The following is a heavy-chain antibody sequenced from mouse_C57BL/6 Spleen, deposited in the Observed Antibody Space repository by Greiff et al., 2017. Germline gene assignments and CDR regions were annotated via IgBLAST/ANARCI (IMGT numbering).Heavy chain of an antibody. Sequence: VKLQQPGAELVRPGTSVKLSCKASGYTFTSYWMHWVKQRPGQGLEWIGVIDPSDSYTNYNQKFKGKATLTVDTSSSTAYMQLSSLTSEDSAVYYCARDSSGYEWFAYWGQGTLVTVSA. V-gene: IGHV1-59*01. CDR3: ARDSSGYEWFAY. D-gene: IGHD3-2*02. CDR1: GYTFTSYW. J-gene: IGHJ3*01. CDR2: IDPSDSYT.